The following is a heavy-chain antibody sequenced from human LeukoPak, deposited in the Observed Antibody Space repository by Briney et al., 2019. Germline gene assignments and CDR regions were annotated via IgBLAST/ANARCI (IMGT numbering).Heavy chain of an antibody. J-gene: IGHJ6*03. CDR1: GFTVSSNY. V-gene: IGHV3-53*01. D-gene: IGHD3-10*01. CDR3: ARVPSGHYYYYYMDV. CDR2: IYSGGST. Sequence: PGGSLRLSCVASGFTVSSNYMSWVRQAPGKGLEWVSVIYSGGSTYYADSVKGRFTISRDNSKNTLYLQMNSLRAEDTAVYYCARVPSGHYYYYYMDVWGKGTTVTISS.